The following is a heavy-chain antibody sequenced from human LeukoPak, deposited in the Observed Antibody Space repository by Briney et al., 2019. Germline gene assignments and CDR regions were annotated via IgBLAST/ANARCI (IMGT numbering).Heavy chain of an antibody. V-gene: IGHV5-51*01. Sequence: GESLKISCKGSGYSFTSYWIGWVRQMPGKGLEWMGIIYPGDSDTRYSPPFQGQVTISADKSISTAYLQWSSLKASDTAMYYCARHLVGATYGGYMDVWGKGTTVTVSS. CDR2: IYPGDSDT. CDR3: ARHLVGATYGGYMDV. J-gene: IGHJ6*03. D-gene: IGHD1-26*01. CDR1: GYSFTSYW.